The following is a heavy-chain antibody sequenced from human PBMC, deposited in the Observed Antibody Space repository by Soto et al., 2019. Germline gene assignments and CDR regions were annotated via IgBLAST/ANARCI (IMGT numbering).Heavy chain of an antibody. CDR1: GFNFSSYS. CDR2: ISYDGSNK. CDR3: ARDRDRYCSGGSCYSVRDY. J-gene: IGHJ4*02. V-gene: IGHV3-30-3*01. D-gene: IGHD2-15*01. Sequence: GGSLILSCAASGFNFSSYSMHWVRQAPGKGLEWVAVISYDGSNKYYADSVKGRFTISRDNSKNTLYLQMNSLRAEDTAVYYCARDRDRYCSGGSCYSVRDYWGQGTLVTVSS.